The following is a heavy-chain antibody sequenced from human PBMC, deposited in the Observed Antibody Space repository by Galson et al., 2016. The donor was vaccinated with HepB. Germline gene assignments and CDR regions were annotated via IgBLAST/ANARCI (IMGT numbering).Heavy chain of an antibody. J-gene: IGHJ5*02. D-gene: IGHD3-10*01. CDR3: VSLLAGGSGKGS. CDR1: GGSISSGGYH. CDR2: LSYPGLP. Sequence: TLSLTCTVSGGSISSGGYHWCWVRQPPGPGLEWLGSLSYPGLPPSTPSLKSRILPAVATARNQFSLKLSSVTAEDTAVYYCVSLLAGGSGKGSWGQGTLVTVSS. V-gene: IGHV4-30-4*01.